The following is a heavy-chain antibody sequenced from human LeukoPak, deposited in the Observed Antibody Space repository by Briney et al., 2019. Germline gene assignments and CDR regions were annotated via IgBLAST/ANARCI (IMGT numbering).Heavy chain of an antibody. J-gene: IGHJ5*02. CDR3: ARGCSAGTPHNWFDP. CDR2: IYYSGGT. Sequence: PSETLSLTCTVSGGSISGYYWSWIRQPPGRGLEWTGYIYYSGGTNYNPSLKSRVTISADTSKNQFSLKLSYVTAADTAVYYCARGCSAGTPHNWFDPWGQGTLVTVSS. D-gene: IGHD6-13*01. CDR1: GGSISGYY. V-gene: IGHV4-59*08.